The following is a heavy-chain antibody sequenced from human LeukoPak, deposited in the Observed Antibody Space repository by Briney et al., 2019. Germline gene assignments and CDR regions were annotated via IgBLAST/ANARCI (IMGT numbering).Heavy chain of an antibody. Sequence: GGSLRLSCAAPGFTFRNYRINWVRQAPGKGLEGASAISGSSSDIYYADSVKGRFTISRDNAENSLYLQMNSVRAEDTAVYYCARDRGGNEGYGMDFWGQGTTVTVSS. V-gene: IGHV3-21*01. CDR2: ISGSSSDI. CDR1: GFTFRNYR. CDR3: ARDRGGNEGYGMDF. J-gene: IGHJ6*02. D-gene: IGHD4-23*01.